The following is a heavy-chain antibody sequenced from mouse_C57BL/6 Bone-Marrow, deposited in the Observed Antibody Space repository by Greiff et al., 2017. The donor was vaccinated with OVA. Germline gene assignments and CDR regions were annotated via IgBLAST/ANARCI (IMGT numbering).Heavy chain of an antibody. CDR1: GFTFSDYY. CDR2: ISNGGGST. J-gene: IGHJ4*01. D-gene: IGHD1-1*01. Sequence: EVQRVESGGGLVQPGGSLKLSCAASGFTFSDYYMYWVRQTPEKRLEWVAYISNGGGSTYYPDTVKGRFTISRDNAKNTLYLQMSRLKSEDTAMYYCARDYYGSFYYAMDYWGQGTSVTVSS. V-gene: IGHV5-12*01. CDR3: ARDYYGSFYYAMDY.